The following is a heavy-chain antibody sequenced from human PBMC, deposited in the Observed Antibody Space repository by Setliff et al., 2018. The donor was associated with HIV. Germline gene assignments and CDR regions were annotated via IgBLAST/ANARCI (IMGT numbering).Heavy chain of an antibody. CDR2: ISPHSGAT. CDR3: ARDRLYCSRGSCYPNWFDS. D-gene: IGHD2-15*01. CDR1: GHTLSGYF. Sequence: ASVKVSCKSSGHTLSGYFIHWVRQAPGQGPEWMGWISPHSGATNYAQKFQGRVTLTRDASITTAYMELTSLRSDDTAMYYCARDRLYCSRGSCYPNWFDSWGQGTLVTVSS. J-gene: IGHJ5*01. V-gene: IGHV1-2*02.